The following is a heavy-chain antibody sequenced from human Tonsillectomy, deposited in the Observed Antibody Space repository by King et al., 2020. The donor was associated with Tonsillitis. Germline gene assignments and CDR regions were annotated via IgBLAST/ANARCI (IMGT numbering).Heavy chain of an antibody. CDR2: IYYSGST. J-gene: IGHJ4*02. Sequence: LQESGPGLVKPSETLSLTCTVSGGSISSYYWSWIRQPPGKGLEWIGYIYYSGSTNYNPSLKSRVTISVDTSKNQFSLKLSSVTAADTAVYFCARRNPYGSGSYGLFDYWGQGTLVTVSS. CDR3: ARRNPYGSGSYGLFDY. V-gene: IGHV4-59*08. CDR1: GGSISSYY. D-gene: IGHD3-10*01.